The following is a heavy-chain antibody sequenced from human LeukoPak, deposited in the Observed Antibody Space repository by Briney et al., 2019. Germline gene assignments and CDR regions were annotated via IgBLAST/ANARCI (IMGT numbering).Heavy chain of an antibody. V-gene: IGHV4-59*01. CDR1: GGSISSYY. D-gene: IGHD3-3*01. Sequence: SETLSLTCTVSGGSISSYYWSWIRQPPGKGLEWIGYIYYSGSTNYNPSLKSRVTISVDTSKNHFSLKLSSVTAADTAVYYCARDSAYDFWSGPYYMDVWGKGTTVTVSS. CDR3: ARDSAYDFWSGPYYMDV. CDR2: IYYSGST. J-gene: IGHJ6*03.